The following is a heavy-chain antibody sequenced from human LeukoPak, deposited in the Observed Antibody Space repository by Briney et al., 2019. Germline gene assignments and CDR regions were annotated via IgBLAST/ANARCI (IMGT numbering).Heavy chain of an antibody. CDR3: VRDEALWRLDY. J-gene: IGHJ4*02. Sequence: PGGSLRLSCAASGFTFNKYWLTWVRQAPGKGLEWVANINQDDSQIYYLESVEGRFTITRDNAKNSLHLQMNSLRAEDTGVYYCVRDEALWRLDYWGQGTLVTVSS. D-gene: IGHD2-21*01. V-gene: IGHV3-7*01. CDR1: GFTFNKYW. CDR2: INQDDSQI.